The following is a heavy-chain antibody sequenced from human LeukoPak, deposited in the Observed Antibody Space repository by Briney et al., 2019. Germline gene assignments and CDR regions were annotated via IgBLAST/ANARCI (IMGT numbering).Heavy chain of an antibody. Sequence: PGGSLRVSCAASGFSFSGYLLSWVRQAPGKGLEWVATIFEDGITKYYDDSVRGRFTISRDDAENSLYLEMTSLRSEDTALYYCARLLGRATTFDYWGQGTLVTVSS. CDR2: IFEDGITK. V-gene: IGHV3-7*01. D-gene: IGHD1/OR15-1a*01. CDR1: GFSFSGYL. CDR3: ARLLGRATTFDY. J-gene: IGHJ4*02.